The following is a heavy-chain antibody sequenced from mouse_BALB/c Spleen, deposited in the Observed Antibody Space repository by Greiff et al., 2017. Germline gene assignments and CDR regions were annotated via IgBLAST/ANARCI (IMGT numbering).Heavy chain of an antibody. CDR3: AREGKYDYDGY. Sequence: DVQLQESGPGLVKPSQSLSLTCSVTGYSITSGYYWNWIRQFPGNKLEWMGYISYDGSNNYNPSLKNRISITRDTSKNQFFLKLNSVTTEDTATYYCAREGKYDYDGYWGQGTTLTVSS. J-gene: IGHJ2*01. V-gene: IGHV3-6*02. CDR2: ISYDGSN. CDR1: GYSITSGYY. D-gene: IGHD2-4*01.